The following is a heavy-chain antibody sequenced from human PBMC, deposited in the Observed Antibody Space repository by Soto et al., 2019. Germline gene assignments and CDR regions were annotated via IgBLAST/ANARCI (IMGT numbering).Heavy chain of an antibody. D-gene: IGHD2-21*01. Sequence: QVQLVESGGGVVQPGRSLRLSCAASGFTFSSYGMHWVRQAPGKGLEWVAVISYDGSNKYYADSVKGRFTISRDNSKNTLYLQMNSLRAEDTAVYYCAKLFYYDYGMDVWGQGTTVTVSS. J-gene: IGHJ6*02. V-gene: IGHV3-30*18. CDR1: GFTFSSYG. CDR3: AKLFYYDYGMDV. CDR2: ISYDGSNK.